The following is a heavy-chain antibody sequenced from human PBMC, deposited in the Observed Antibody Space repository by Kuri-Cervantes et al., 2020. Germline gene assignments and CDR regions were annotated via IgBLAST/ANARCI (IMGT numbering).Heavy chain of an antibody. CDR1: GGSISSSSYY. J-gene: IGHJ3*02. D-gene: IGHD6-13*01. CDR2: IYYSGST. Sequence: ESLKISCTVSGGSISSSSYYWGWIRQPPGKGLEWIGSIYYSGSTYYNPSLKSRVTISVDTSKNQFSLKLSSVTAADTAVYYCARVEAAAGSAFDIWGQGTMVTVSS. V-gene: IGHV4-39*07. CDR3: ARVEAAAGSAFDI.